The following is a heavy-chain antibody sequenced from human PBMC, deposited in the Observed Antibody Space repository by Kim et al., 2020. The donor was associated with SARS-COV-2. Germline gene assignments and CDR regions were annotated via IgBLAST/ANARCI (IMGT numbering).Heavy chain of an antibody. CDR3: TRIPGTPFAFWDAFDI. Sequence: GGSLRLSCAASGFTFSDSPMHWVRQASGKGLEWVGRIRSKANSYATAYAASVRGRFIISRDASKNTAYLQMNSLKTEDTAVYYCTRIPGTPFAFWDAFDIRGQGTMVTVSS. V-gene: IGHV3-73*01. D-gene: IGHD1-1*01. CDR1: GFTFSDSP. CDR2: IRSKANSYAT. J-gene: IGHJ3*02.